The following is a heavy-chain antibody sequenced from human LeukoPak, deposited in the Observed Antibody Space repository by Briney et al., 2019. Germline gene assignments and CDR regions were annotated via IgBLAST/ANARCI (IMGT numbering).Heavy chain of an antibody. J-gene: IGHJ6*02. CDR1: GGSISNYY. CDR3: GRVAHYDYWSGLSRGYGMDV. Sequence: SETLSLTCIVSGGSISNYYWSWIRQPPGKGLEWIGYIYYSGSTNYNPSLKSRVTISVDTSNNQFSLKLTSVTTADTAVYYCGRVAHYDYWSGLSRGYGMDVWGQGATVTVSS. D-gene: IGHD3-3*01. CDR2: IYYSGST. V-gene: IGHV4-59*01.